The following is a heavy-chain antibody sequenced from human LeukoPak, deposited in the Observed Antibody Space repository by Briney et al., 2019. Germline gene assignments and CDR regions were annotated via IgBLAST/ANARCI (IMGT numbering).Heavy chain of an antibody. J-gene: IGHJ5*02. CDR2: INHSGST. CDR1: GGSFSGYY. V-gene: IGHV4-34*01. CDR3: ARRGNSGYDFWSGYLDNWFDP. Sequence: SETLSLTCAVYGGSFSGYYWSWIRQPPGKGLEWIGEINHSGSTNYNPSLKSRVTISVDTSKNQFSLKLSPVTAADTAVYYCARRGNSGYDFWSGYLDNWFDPWGQGTLVTVSS. D-gene: IGHD3-3*01.